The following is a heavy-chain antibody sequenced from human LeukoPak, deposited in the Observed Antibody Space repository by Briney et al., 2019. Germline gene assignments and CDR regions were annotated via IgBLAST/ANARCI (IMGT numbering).Heavy chain of an antibody. V-gene: IGHV1-18*01. CDR3: ARGYGRYIGYYSPFDY. J-gene: IGHJ4*02. D-gene: IGHD5-12*01. Sequence: ASVKVSCKASGYTFTSYVISWVRQAPGQGLEWMGWISAYNGNTNYAQKLQGRVTMTTDTSTSTAYMELRSLRSDDTAVYYCARGYGRYIGYYSPFDYWGQGTLVTVSS. CDR1: GYTFTSYV. CDR2: ISAYNGNT.